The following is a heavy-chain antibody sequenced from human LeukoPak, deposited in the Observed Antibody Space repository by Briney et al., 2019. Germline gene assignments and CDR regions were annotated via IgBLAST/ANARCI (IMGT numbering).Heavy chain of an antibody. CDR2: IYTSGST. CDR3: ARGPIVVVPAARGWFDP. V-gene: IGHV4-4*07. Sequence: SETLSLTCGVSGYFISSGYYWSWIRQPAGKGLEWIGRIYTSGSTNYNPSLKSRVAMSVDTSKNQFSLKLSSVTAADTAVYYCARGPIVVVPAARGWFDPWGQGTLVTVSS. J-gene: IGHJ5*02. CDR1: GYFISSGYY. D-gene: IGHD2-2*01.